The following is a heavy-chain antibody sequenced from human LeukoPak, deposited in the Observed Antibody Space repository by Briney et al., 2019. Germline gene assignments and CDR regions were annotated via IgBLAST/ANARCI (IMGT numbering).Heavy chain of an antibody. CDR2: IYYSGST. CDR1: GGSISSGDYY. Sequence: SETLSLTCTVSGGSISSGDYYWSWIRQPPGKGLEWIGYIYYSGSTYYNPSLKSRVTISVDTSKNQFSLKLSSVTAADTAVYYCAAGEVVTQFGPWGQGTLVTVSS. CDR3: AAGEVVTQFGP. J-gene: IGHJ5*02. V-gene: IGHV4-30-4*08. D-gene: IGHD4-23*01.